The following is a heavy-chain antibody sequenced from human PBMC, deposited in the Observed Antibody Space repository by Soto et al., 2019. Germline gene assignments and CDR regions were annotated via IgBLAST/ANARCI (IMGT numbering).Heavy chain of an antibody. V-gene: IGHV1-2*02. CDR1: GYTFTDYY. Sequence: QVQLVQSGAEVEKPGASVKVSCKASGYTFTDYYIHWVRQAPGQGLEWMGWINPKSGGINYAQKFQGRVTMTRDTSITTAYMDLSSLRSDDTAVYYCATWLERRDSDYWGHGTLVTVSS. D-gene: IGHD1-1*01. J-gene: IGHJ4*01. CDR3: ATWLERRDSDY. CDR2: INPKSGGI.